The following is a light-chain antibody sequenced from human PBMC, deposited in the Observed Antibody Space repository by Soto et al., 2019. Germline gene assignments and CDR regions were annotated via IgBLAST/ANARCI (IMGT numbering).Light chain of an antibody. CDR2: EGT. CDR1: SNNIGSYNL. V-gene: IGLV2-23*01. Sequence: QSVLTQPASVSGSPGQSITLSCTGTSNNIGSYNLVSWYQQHPGKVTKLILYEGTTRPSGVSDRISGSKSGNTASLTISGLQAEDEADYYCSSYAGDTSVVFGGGTKLTVL. CDR3: SSYAGDTSVV. J-gene: IGLJ3*02.